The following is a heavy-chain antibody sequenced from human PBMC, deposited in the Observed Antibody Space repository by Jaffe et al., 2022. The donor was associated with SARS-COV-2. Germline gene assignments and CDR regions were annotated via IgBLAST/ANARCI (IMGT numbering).Heavy chain of an antibody. CDR1: GDSIRSDYY. J-gene: IGHJ4*02. V-gene: IGHV4-38-2*02. CDR2: IHHSGTT. D-gene: IGHD2-2*01. CDR3: ARYCKRTNCQYHFDL. Sequence: QVQLQESGPGLVKPSETLSLTCTVSGDSIRSDYYWSWIRQSSGKGLEWIATIHHSGTTYYNPSLTSRVTISVDTSNNQFSLRLSSVTAADTAVYYCARYCKRTNCQYHFDLWGQGTLVTVSS.